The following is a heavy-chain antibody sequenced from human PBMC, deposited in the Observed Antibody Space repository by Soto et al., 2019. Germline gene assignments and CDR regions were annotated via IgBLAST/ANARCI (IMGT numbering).Heavy chain of an antibody. J-gene: IGHJ6*02. D-gene: IGHD2-2*01. CDR2: INPSGDTT. V-gene: IGHV1-46*01. Sequence: QVQLVQSGAEMRKPGAAVTVSCKASAYPVTSHYMHWVRQAPGQGLAWMGIINPSGDTTSYAQRFQGRVTMSSGTSTSTVSRALCGLRSEDTAAYYCARDRCTSPNCSFDDGMDVWGQGTTFTVSS. CDR1: AYPVTSHY. CDR3: ARDRCTSPNCSFDDGMDV.